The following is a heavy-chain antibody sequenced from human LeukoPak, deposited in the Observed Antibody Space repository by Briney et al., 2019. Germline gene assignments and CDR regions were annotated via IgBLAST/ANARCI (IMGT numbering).Heavy chain of an antibody. Sequence: SVKVSCKASGYTFTGYYMHWVRQAPGQGLEWMGGIIPIFGTANYAQKFQGRVTITADESTSTAYMELSSLRSEDTAVYYCALLGVAPQNNWFDPWGQGTLVTVSS. CDR2: IIPIFGTA. J-gene: IGHJ5*02. CDR3: ALLGVAPQNNWFDP. D-gene: IGHD2-15*01. CDR1: GYTFTGYY. V-gene: IGHV1-69*13.